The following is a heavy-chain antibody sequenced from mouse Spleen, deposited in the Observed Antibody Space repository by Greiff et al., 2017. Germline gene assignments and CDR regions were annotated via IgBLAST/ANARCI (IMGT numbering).Heavy chain of an antibody. CDR3: ARPHYSYYSYDYYFDY. D-gene: IGHD2-12*01. J-gene: IGHJ2*01. Sequence: EVQGVESGGGLVKPGGSLKLSCAASGFTFSDYGMHWVRQAPEKGLEWVAYISSGSSTIYYADTVKGRFTISRDNAKNTLFLQMTSLRSEDTAMYYCARPHYSYYSYDYYFDYWGQGTTLTVSS. V-gene: IGHV5-17*01. CDR2: ISSGSSTI. CDR1: GFTFSDYG.